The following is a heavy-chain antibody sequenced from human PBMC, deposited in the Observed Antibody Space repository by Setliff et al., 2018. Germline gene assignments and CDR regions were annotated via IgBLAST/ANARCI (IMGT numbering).Heavy chain of an antibody. Sequence: SVKVSCKASGGTFGSSALSWVRQAPGQGLEWMGGIIPMFDTGIYAEKFQGRVTLSADESTSTVYMELTRLRPEDTAIYYCARDKADYYDRSGYSGASDVWGQGTTVTVSS. V-gene: IGHV1-69*13. D-gene: IGHD3-22*01. CDR2: IIPMFDTG. CDR1: GGTFGSSA. CDR3: ARDKADYYDRSGYSGASDV. J-gene: IGHJ3*01.